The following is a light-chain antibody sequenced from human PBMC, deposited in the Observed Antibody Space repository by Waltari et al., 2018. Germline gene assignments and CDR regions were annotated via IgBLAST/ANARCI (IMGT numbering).Light chain of an antibody. Sequence: SYELTQPPSVSVSPGQTATITCSGHEWGDQYTGWYQQKPGQSPLLVIYQDIERPSGIPERFSGSSSGNTATLTISGSQAMDEADYYCQAWDSSTVVFGGGTKLTVL. J-gene: IGLJ2*01. CDR2: QDI. CDR1: EWGDQY. CDR3: QAWDSSTVV. V-gene: IGLV3-1*01.